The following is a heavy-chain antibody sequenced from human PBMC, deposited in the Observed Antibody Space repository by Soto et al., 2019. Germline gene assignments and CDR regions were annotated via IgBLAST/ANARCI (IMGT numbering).Heavy chain of an antibody. CDR2: IIPALDIT. Sequence: QVTLVQSGAAVTKPGSSMRVSCKSSGNTFGSHAIIWVRQAPGQGLEWMGRIIPALDITTYAQKFQGRVTFTADKSTTTAYMELSSLRPDDTAIYYCARGRSADGTVWGQGNLITVSS. D-gene: IGHD2-15*01. V-gene: IGHV1-69*02. CDR3: ARGRSADGTV. J-gene: IGHJ4*02. CDR1: GNTFGSHA.